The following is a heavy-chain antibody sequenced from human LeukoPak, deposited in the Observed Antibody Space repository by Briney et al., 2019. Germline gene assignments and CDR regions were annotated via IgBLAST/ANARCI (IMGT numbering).Heavy chain of an antibody. CDR1: GFTFSSYA. Sequence: GGSLRLSCAASGFTFSSYAMTWVRQAPGKGLEWVAYISSSGSTIYYPDSVKGRFTISRDNARNSLYLQMNSLRAEDTALYYCARAYSGSLEEDYWGQGTLVTVSS. CDR2: ISSSGSTI. V-gene: IGHV3-48*03. J-gene: IGHJ4*02. CDR3: ARAYSGSLEEDY. D-gene: IGHD1-26*01.